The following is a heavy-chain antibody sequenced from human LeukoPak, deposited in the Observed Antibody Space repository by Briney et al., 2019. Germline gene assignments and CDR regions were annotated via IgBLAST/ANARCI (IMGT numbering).Heavy chain of an antibody. CDR3: ARDNYSGSRYFDH. J-gene: IGHJ4*02. D-gene: IGHD1-26*01. Sequence: GGSLRLSCAASGFTFSNYWMHWVRQAPGKGLVWVSRINSDGRSTNYADSVKGRFTVSRDNAKNSLYLQMNSLRAEDTAIYYCARDNYSGSRYFDHWGQGTLVTVSS. CDR2: INSDGRST. CDR1: GFTFSNYW. V-gene: IGHV3-74*01.